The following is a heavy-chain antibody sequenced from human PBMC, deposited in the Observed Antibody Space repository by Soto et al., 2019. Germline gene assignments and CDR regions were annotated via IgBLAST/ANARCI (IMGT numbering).Heavy chain of an antibody. J-gene: IGHJ3*02. V-gene: IGHV3-23*01. CDR3: AYHKTSGWIFDAFHM. D-gene: IGHD5-12*01. CDR2: SSYGGSTT. Sequence: EVHLLESGGGLVQTGGSLRLSCAASGFTFNTYTMTWVRQAPGKGLEWVVASSYGGSTTFYADSVRGRCTISRDTSKNSLFVQLNDLRAEETAVYRCAYHKTSGWIFDAFHMWGQGTMVVVSS. CDR1: GFTFNTYT.